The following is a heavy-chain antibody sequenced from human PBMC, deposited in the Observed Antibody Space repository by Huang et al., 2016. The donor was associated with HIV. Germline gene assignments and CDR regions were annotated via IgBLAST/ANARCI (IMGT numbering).Heavy chain of an antibody. CDR2: INPKRGGT. J-gene: IGHJ4*02. V-gene: IGHV1-2*02. CDR3: ARDWSFGSSTSPAD. D-gene: IGHD6-6*01. Sequence: QVQLVQSGAEVKNPGVSVRVSCKASGYTFTDSNIHWVRQAPGQGLEWMGWINPKRGGTIYAKRFQGRITMTRDTTISTVHMDLRRIQSDDTAVYFCARDWSFGSSTSPADWGQGTLVTVSS. CDR1: GYTFTDSN.